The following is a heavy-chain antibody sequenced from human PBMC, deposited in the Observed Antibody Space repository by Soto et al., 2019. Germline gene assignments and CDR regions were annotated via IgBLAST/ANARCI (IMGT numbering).Heavy chain of an antibody. V-gene: IGHV4-34*01. CDR2: INQSGRS. Sequence: SETLSLTCAVYGGSFSGYYWSWIRQPPGKGLEWIGEINQSGRSNYNPSISTAYLQWSSLKASDTAMYYCARGGAYCGGDCYSITDGHTPFDYWGQGTLVTVSS. D-gene: IGHD2-21*02. CDR3: SITDGHTPFDY. J-gene: IGHJ4*02. CDR1: GGSFSGYY.